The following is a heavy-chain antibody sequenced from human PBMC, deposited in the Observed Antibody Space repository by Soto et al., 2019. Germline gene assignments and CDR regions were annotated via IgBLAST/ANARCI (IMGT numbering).Heavy chain of an antibody. Sequence: GGSLRLSCAASGLTVITSYMTWVRQAPGRGLEWVSLIESGGGTYYADAVKGRFTISRDNSKNTLYLQMSSLRVEDTAVYYCARELTLAGQGAFDIWGQGTMVT. J-gene: IGHJ3*02. CDR1: GLTVITSY. CDR3: ARELTLAGQGAFDI. CDR2: IESGGGT. V-gene: IGHV3-66*01. D-gene: IGHD2-8*01.